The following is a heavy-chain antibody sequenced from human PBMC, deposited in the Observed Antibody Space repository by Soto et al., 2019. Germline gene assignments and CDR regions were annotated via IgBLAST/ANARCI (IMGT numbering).Heavy chain of an antibody. CDR1: GGSMRNYF. Sequence: SETLSLTCTVSGGSMRNYFWTWIRQPPGKGLEWIGYIHYSGTTSFFPSYNPSLRSRVTISEDTSKNQFSLKLLPVTTAGTAVYFCAAGEASSRNLAPYYLDFWGQGTLVTVSS. D-gene: IGHD6-13*01. CDR3: AAGEASSRNLAPYYLDF. J-gene: IGHJ4*02. CDR2: IHYSGTT. V-gene: IGHV4-59*01.